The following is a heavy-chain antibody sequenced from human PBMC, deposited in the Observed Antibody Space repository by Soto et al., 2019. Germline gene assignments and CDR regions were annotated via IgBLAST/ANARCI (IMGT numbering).Heavy chain of an antibody. CDR2: IYPGDSDT. CDR3: AASIFYYGMDV. J-gene: IGHJ6*02. V-gene: IGHV5-51*01. Sequence: PGESLKISCRGSGYTVTNYWIGWVRQMPGKGLEWMGIIYPGDSDTKYNPSFQGQVTISGDKSITTTYLQWSSLKASDTAIYYCAASIFYYGMDVWGQGTTVTAP. CDR1: GYTVTNYW.